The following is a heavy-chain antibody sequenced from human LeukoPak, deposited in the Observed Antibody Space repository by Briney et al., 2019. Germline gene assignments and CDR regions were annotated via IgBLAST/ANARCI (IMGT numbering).Heavy chain of an antibody. CDR1: GYTFTSYG. CDR3: ARDNVSRYYYDSSGYFDY. D-gene: IGHD3-22*01. CDR2: ISAYNGNT. J-gene: IGHJ4*02. V-gene: IGHV1-18*01. Sequence: GASVRVSCKASGYTFTSYGISWVRQAPGQGLEWMGWISAYNGNTNYAQKLQGRVTMTTDTSTSTAYMELRSLRSDDTAVYYCARDNVSRYYYDSSGYFDYWGQGTLVTVSS.